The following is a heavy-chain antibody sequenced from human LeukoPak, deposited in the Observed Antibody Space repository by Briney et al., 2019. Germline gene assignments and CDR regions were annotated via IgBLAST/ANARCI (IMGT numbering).Heavy chain of an antibody. J-gene: IGHJ4*02. CDR2: RYYSGNT. D-gene: IGHD6-13*01. V-gene: IGHV4-39*01. CDR3: ARHVRQHLPPKAFDY. CDR1: GGTISSGIYY. Sequence: PAETLSLTCTASGGTISSGIYYWGWNRQPKGQGLEWLGSRYYSGNTYYNASLKSRVTISVDTSKTQLSLKLNSVTAADTAVYYCARHVRQHLPPKAFDYWGQGTLVTVSS.